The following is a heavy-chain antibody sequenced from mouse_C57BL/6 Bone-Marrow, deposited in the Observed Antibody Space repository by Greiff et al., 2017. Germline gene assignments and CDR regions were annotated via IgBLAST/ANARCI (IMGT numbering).Heavy chain of an antibody. D-gene: IGHD2-4*01. CDR1: GFTFSDYG. V-gene: IGHV5-17*01. J-gene: IGHJ4*01. CDR3: AGGEDYGPNYYAMDY. CDR2: ISSGSSTI. Sequence: EVKLEESGGGLVKPGGSLKLSCAASGFTFSDYGMHWVRQAPEKGLEWVAYISSGSSTIYYADTVKGRFTISRDNAKNTLFLQMTSLRSEDTAMYYGAGGEDYGPNYYAMDYWGQGTSVTVSS.